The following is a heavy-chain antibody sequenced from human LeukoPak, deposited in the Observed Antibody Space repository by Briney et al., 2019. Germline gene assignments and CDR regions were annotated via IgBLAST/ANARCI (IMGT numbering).Heavy chain of an antibody. Sequence: PGGSLRLSCAASGFTFSSYWMSWVRQAPGKGLEWVANIKQDGSEKYYVDSVKGRFTISRDNAKNSLYLQMNSLRSEDTAVCYCATGPGGAFDIWGQGTMVTVSS. CDR3: ATGPGGAFDI. V-gene: IGHV3-7*03. J-gene: IGHJ3*02. D-gene: IGHD3-16*01. CDR1: GFTFSSYW. CDR2: IKQDGSEK.